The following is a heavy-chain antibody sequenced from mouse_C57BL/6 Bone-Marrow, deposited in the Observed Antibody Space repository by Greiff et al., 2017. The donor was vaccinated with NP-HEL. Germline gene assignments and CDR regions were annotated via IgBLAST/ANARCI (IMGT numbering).Heavy chain of an antibody. CDR3: TGVTTDY. V-gene: IGHV14-4*01. Sequence: VTLKVCGAELVRPGASVKLSCTASGFNIKDDYMHWVKQRPEQGLEWIGWIDPENGDTEYASKFQGKATITADTSSNTAYLQLSSLTSEDTAVYYCTGVTTDYWGQGTTLTVSS. J-gene: IGHJ2*01. CDR2: IDPENGDT. D-gene: IGHD2-2*01. CDR1: GFNIKDDY.